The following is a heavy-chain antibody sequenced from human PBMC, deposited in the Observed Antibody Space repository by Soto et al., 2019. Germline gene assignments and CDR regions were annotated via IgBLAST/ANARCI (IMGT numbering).Heavy chain of an antibody. CDR3: ARLGVLRFLEWSYYYYYYMDV. Sequence: SETLSLTCAVYGGSFSGYYWSWIRQPPGKGLEWIGEINHSGSTNYNPSLKSRVTISVDTSKNQFSLKLSSVTAADTAVYYCARLGVLRFLEWSYYYYYYMDVWGKGTTVT. V-gene: IGHV4-34*01. CDR2: INHSGST. D-gene: IGHD3-3*01. CDR1: GGSFSGYY. J-gene: IGHJ6*03.